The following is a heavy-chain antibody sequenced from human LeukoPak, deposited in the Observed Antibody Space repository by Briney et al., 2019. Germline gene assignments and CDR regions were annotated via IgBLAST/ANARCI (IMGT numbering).Heavy chain of an antibody. CDR3: ARDLYRGTYRSGAFDM. D-gene: IGHD3-10*01. J-gene: IGHJ3*02. CDR1: GGSINSSSYY. CDR2: IYYSGST. Sequence: SETLSLTCTVSGGSINSSSYYWGWIRQPPGKGLEWIGNIYYSGSTYYTPSLKSRVTISVDTSQNQFSLKVTSVTAADTAVYYCARDLYRGTYRSGAFDMWGQGTMVTVSP. V-gene: IGHV4-39*07.